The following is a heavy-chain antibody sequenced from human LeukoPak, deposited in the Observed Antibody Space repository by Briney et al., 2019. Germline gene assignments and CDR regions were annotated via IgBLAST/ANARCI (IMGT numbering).Heavy chain of an antibody. J-gene: IGHJ5*02. CDR3: AMGRGYSGYDTDNWFDP. CDR2: IDPSDSYT. Sequence: GESLKISCKGSGYSFTSYWISWVRQMPGKGREWMGRIDPSDSYTNHNPSFQGHVTISADQSISTAYLQWSSLKASDTAMYYCAMGRGYSGYDTDNWFDPWGQGTLVTVSS. D-gene: IGHD5-12*01. CDR1: GYSFTSYW. V-gene: IGHV5-10-1*01.